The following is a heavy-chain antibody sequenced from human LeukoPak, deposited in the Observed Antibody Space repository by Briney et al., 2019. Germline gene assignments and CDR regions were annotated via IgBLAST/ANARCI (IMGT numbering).Heavy chain of an antibody. Sequence: SGTLSLTCAVSAGSISSSNWWSWVRQPPGKGLEWIGEIYHSGSTSYNPSLKSRVTISVDKSKNQFSLKLSSVTAADTAVYYCASGTTYDILTGYHAPDAFDIWGQGTMVTVSS. D-gene: IGHD3-9*01. CDR3: ASGTTYDILTGYHAPDAFDI. CDR2: IYHSGST. CDR1: AGSISSSNW. V-gene: IGHV4-4*02. J-gene: IGHJ3*02.